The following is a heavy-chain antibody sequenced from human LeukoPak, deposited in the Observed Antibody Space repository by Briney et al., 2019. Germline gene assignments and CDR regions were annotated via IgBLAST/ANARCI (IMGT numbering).Heavy chain of an antibody. Sequence: PGGSLRLSCAASGFTFSSYAMSWVRQAPGKGLEWVSAISGSGGSTYYADSVKGRFTISRDNSKNTLYLQMNSLRAEDTAVYYCAKDLVGIVVVITPNQDHDAFDIWGQGTMVTVSS. CDR2: ISGSGGST. D-gene: IGHD3-22*01. CDR3: AKDLVGIVVVITPNQDHDAFDI. CDR1: GFTFSSYA. J-gene: IGHJ3*02. V-gene: IGHV3-23*01.